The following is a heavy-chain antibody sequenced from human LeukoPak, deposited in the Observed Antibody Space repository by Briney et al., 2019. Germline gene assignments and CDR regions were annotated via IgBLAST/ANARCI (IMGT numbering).Heavy chain of an antibody. J-gene: IGHJ4*02. CDR1: GFTFSNYW. CDR3: TSRRGGRVAY. CDR2: INSDGSTT. V-gene: IGHV3-74*01. Sequence: PGGSLRLSCAASGFTFSNYWMHWVRQAPGKGLVWVSRINSDGSTTNYADSVKGRFTISRDNAKNTLYLQMNSLRAEDTAVYYCTSRRGGRVAYWGQGALVTVSS. D-gene: IGHD2-15*01.